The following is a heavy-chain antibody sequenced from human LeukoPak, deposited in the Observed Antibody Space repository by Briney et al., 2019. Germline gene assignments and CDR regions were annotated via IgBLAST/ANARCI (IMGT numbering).Heavy chain of an antibody. CDR1: GGSISSYY. V-gene: IGHV4-59*08. J-gene: IGHJ4*02. CDR3: ARNYDSSGYYPTYFDY. CDR2: IYYSGST. Sequence: PSGTLSLTCTVSGGSISSYYWSWIRQPPGKGLEWIGYIYYSGSTNYNPSLKSRVTISVDTSKNQFSLKLSSVTAADTAVYYCARNYDSSGYYPTYFDYWGQGTLVTVSS. D-gene: IGHD3-22*01.